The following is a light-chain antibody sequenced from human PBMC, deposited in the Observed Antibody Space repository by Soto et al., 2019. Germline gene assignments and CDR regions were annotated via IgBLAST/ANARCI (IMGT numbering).Light chain of an antibody. V-gene: IGLV2-14*01. CDR1: SXDVGGYNY. J-gene: IGLJ1*01. Sequence: QSVLTQPASVSGSPGQSITISCTGTSXDVGGYNYVSWYQQHPGKAPKLMIYEVSNRPSGVSNRFSGSKSGNTASLTISGLQAEDEADYYCSSYTSSSFYVFGTGTKVTV. CDR2: EVS. CDR3: SSYTSSSFYV.